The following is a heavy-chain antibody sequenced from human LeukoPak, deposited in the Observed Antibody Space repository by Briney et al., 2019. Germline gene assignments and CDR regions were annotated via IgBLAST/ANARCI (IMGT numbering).Heavy chain of an antibody. CDR2: IFHSGNC. Sequence: SEPLSLPCTVSAYSISSGYYWGWIRQPPGKGLDWIGSIFHSGNCYYNHYLKRRLTMSVEMSKNQFSLNLKSITAADEAVYYCARGGMATNLFDYWGQGTLVTVSS. CDR1: AYSISSGYY. V-gene: IGHV4-38-2*02. CDR3: ARGGMATNLFDY. J-gene: IGHJ4*02. D-gene: IGHD5-24*01.